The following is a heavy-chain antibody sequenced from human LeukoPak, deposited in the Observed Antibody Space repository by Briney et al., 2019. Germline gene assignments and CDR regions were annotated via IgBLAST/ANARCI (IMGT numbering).Heavy chain of an antibody. CDR2: IYYSGST. Sequence: PSETLSLTCTVSGGSISSYYWSWIRQPPGKGLEWIGYIYYSGSTNYNPSLKSRVIISVDTSKNQFSLKLSSVTAADTAVYYCARGSNWGDYWGQGALVTVSS. D-gene: IGHD7-27*01. J-gene: IGHJ4*02. CDR1: GGSISSYY. V-gene: IGHV4-59*12. CDR3: ARGSNWGDY.